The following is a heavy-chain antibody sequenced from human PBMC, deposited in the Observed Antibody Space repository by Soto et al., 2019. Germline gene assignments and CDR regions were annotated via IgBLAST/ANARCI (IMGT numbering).Heavy chain of an antibody. J-gene: IGHJ6*02. CDR3: AVGRDCYYGLDV. V-gene: IGHV6-1*01. Sequence: PTQTLSLTCAISGDSVSSNTAAWNWIRQSPSRGLEWLGRTYYRSKWYNDYAVSVKSRITINPETSKNQFSLHLNSVTPEDTAVYYCAVGRDCYYGLDVWGQGTTVTVS. CDR2: TYYRSKWYN. D-gene: IGHD2-15*01. CDR1: GDSVSSNTAA.